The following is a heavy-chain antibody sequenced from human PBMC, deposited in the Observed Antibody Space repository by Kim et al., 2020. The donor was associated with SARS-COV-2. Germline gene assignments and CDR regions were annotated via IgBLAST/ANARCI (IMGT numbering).Heavy chain of an antibody. CDR1: GGSISSYY. CDR3: ARKGGVVVTDIGAFDI. CDR2: IYYSGST. V-gene: IGHV4-59*01. Sequence: SETLSLTCTVSGGSISSYYWSWIRQPPGKGLEWIGYIYYSGSTNYNPSLKSRVTISVDTSKNQFSLKLSSVTAADTAVYYCARKGGVVVTDIGAFDIWGQGTMVTVSS. D-gene: IGHD2-21*02. J-gene: IGHJ3*02.